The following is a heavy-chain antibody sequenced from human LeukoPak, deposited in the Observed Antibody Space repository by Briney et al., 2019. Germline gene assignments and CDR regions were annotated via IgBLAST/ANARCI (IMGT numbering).Heavy chain of an antibody. Sequence: PGRSLRLSCAASGFTFSSYGMHWVRQAPGKGLEWVAVISYDGSNKYYADSVKGRFTISGDNSKNTLYLQMNSLRAEDTAVYYCAKDHGYSSSWYQVGYWGQGTLVTVSS. V-gene: IGHV3-30*18. CDR1: GFTFSSYG. CDR2: ISYDGSNK. J-gene: IGHJ4*02. D-gene: IGHD6-13*01. CDR3: AKDHGYSSSWYQVGY.